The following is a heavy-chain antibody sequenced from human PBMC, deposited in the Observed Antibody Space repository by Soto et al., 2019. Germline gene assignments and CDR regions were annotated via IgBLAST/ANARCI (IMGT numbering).Heavy chain of an antibody. V-gene: IGHV3-11*01. J-gene: IGHJ4*02. CDR2: ISPGDSST. CDR1: GFSFSDYY. Sequence: QVQLVESGGGLVKPGGSLRLSCAASGFSFSDYYMSWICQAPGKGLEWVSYISPGDSSTYYADSVKGRFTISRDNAKSSLYLQMNSLRAEDTAVYYCAKDIKPPGLFFDYWGQGTLVTVSS. D-gene: IGHD3-9*01. CDR3: AKDIKPPGLFFDY.